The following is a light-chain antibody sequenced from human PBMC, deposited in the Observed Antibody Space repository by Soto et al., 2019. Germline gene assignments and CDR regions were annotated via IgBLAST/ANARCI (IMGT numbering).Light chain of an antibody. V-gene: IGLV1-40*01. CDR1: SSNIGAGYD. J-gene: IGLJ1*01. Sequence: QSVLTQPPSVSGAPGQRVTISCTGSSSNIGAGYDVHWYQQLPGTAPKLLIYGNTNRPSGVPDRFSGSKSGTSASLAITGLQAENEADYDCQSYDSSLGANYVFGTGTKLTVL. CDR2: GNT. CDR3: QSYDSSLGANYV.